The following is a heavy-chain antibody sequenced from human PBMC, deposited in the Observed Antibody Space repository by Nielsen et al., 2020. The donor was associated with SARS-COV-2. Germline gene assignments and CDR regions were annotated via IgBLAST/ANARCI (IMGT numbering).Heavy chain of an antibody. CDR2: IYHSGST. D-gene: IGHD2-2*01. Sequence: SETLSLTCAVSGGSISSSNWWRWVRQPPGKGLAWIGEIYHSGSTNYNPSLKSRVTISVDKSKNQFSLKLSSVTAADTAVYYCARFQRGPLLLGYYYYGMDVWGQGTTVTVSS. CDR1: GGSISSSNW. J-gene: IGHJ6*02. V-gene: IGHV4-4*02. CDR3: ARFQRGPLLLGYYYYGMDV.